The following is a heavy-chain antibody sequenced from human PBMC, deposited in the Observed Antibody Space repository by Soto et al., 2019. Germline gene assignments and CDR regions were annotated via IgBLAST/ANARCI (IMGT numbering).Heavy chain of an antibody. CDR2: FYNSGSA. V-gene: IGHV4-59*01. CDR1: GGSISSYF. J-gene: IGHJ4*02. CDR3: AFGDSRGPLDS. Sequence: SETLSLTCSVSGGSISSYFWSWIRQPPGKGLELIGYFYNSGSAKYSPSLKSRVTISVDTPKNQFSLKVRSVTAADTAVYYCAFGDSRGPLDSWGQGTMVTV. D-gene: IGHD4-17*01.